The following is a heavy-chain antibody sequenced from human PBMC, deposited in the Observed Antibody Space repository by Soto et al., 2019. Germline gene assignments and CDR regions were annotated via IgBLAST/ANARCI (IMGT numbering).Heavy chain of an antibody. V-gene: IGHV3-23*01. CDR3: ARYITMVRGVIITDAFDI. CDR2: ISGSGGST. J-gene: IGHJ3*02. D-gene: IGHD3-10*01. CDR1: GFTFSSYA. Sequence: GGSLRLSCAASGFTFSSYAMSWVRQAPGKGLEWVSAISGSGGSTYYADSVKGRFTISRDNSKNTLYLQMNSLRAEDTAVYYCARYITMVRGVIITDAFDIWGQGTMVTVSS.